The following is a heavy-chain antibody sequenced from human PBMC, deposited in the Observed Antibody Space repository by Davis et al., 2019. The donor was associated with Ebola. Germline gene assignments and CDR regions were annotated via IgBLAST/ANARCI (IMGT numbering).Heavy chain of an antibody. V-gene: IGHV4-34*01. CDR3: ARGIVATITDY. J-gene: IGHJ4*02. Sequence: SETLSLTCAVYGGSFSGYYWSWIRQPPGQGLEWIGEINHSGSTNYNPSLKSRVTISVDTSKNQFSLKLSSVTASDTAVYYCARGIVATITDYWGQGTLVTVSS. CDR2: INHSGST. CDR1: GGSFSGYY. D-gene: IGHD5-12*01.